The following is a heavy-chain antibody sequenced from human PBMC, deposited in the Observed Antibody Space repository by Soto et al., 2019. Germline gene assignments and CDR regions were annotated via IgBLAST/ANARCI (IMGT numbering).Heavy chain of an antibody. CDR3: AKDAGDVRDWDCRGGSCSPDGMDV. CDR1: GFTFRGYA. Sequence: EVQLLESGGGLVQPGGSLRLSCAASGFTFRGYAMSWVRQAPGKGLEWVSAISGSGGSTYYADSVRGRFTISSDKSKDTLYLQMNSLRAEDTAVYYCAKDAGDVRDWDCRGGSCSPDGMDVWGQGTTVTVSS. V-gene: IGHV3-23*01. CDR2: ISGSGGST. D-gene: IGHD2-15*01. J-gene: IGHJ6*02.